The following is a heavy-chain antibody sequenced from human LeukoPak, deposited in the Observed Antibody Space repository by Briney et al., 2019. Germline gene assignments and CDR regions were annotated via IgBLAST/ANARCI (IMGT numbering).Heavy chain of an antibody. Sequence: PGGSLRLSCAASGFTFSSYGMHWVRQAPGKGLEWVAVISYDGSNKYYADSVKGRFTISRDNSKNTLYLQMNSLRAEDTAVYYCAKDVTGGWFDPWGQGTLVTVSS. CDR2: ISYDGSNK. J-gene: IGHJ5*02. CDR3: AKDVTGGWFDP. CDR1: GFTFSSYG. D-gene: IGHD2-21*02. V-gene: IGHV3-30*18.